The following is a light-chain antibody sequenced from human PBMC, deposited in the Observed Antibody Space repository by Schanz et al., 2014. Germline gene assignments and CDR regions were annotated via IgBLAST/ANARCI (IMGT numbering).Light chain of an antibody. CDR1: SSDVGRYNY. CDR2: EVN. V-gene: IGLV2-8*01. CDR3: CSFTTSSAPGV. Sequence: QSALTQPPSASGSPGQSVTISCTGTSSDVGRYNYVSWYQQHPGKAPKLILFEVNKRPSGVPDRFSGSKSGDTASLTVSGRQAEDEATYYCCSFTTSSAPGVFGGGTQLTVL. J-gene: IGLJ3*02.